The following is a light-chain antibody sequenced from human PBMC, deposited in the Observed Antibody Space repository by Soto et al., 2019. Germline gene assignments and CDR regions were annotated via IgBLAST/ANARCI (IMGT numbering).Light chain of an antibody. V-gene: IGKV1-27*01. J-gene: IGKJ4*01. CDR3: HKYNSVPLT. CDR1: QGISNH. CDR2: AAS. Sequence: IQMTQSPSSLSESVGDRVTITCRASQGISNHLAWYQQRPGKVPKLLIYAASTLQSGVPSRFSGSVSGTDFKVTISSLQPEDIATYYCHKYNSVPLTFGGGTKVEIK.